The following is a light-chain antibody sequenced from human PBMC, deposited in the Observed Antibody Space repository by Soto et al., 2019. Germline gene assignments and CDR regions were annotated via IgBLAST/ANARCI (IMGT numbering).Light chain of an antibody. J-gene: IGLJ1*01. CDR2: GVT. Sequence: QSALAQPASVSGSPGQSITISCTGSSSDIGYYNFVSWYQQHPGKAPQLLIFGVTNRPSGISDRFSGSKSGATASLTISGLQAEDEADYYCSSYASTNSLVFGTGTKLTVL. CDR1: SSDIGYYNF. CDR3: SSYASTNSLV. V-gene: IGLV2-14*03.